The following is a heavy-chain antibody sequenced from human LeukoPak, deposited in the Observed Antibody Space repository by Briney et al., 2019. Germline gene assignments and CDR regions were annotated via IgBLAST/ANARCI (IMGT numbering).Heavy chain of an antibody. D-gene: IGHD3-22*01. J-gene: IGHJ4*02. V-gene: IGHV3-11*04. CDR3: ARSGYYYDSSGYLTPDY. Sequence: GGSLRLSCAASGFSISDYYMSWIRQAPGKGLEWSSYISSSGSNIYADSVKGRFTISRDNAKNTLYLQMNSLRAEDTAVYYCARSGYYYDSSGYLTPDYWGQGTLVTVSS. CDR1: GFSISDYY. CDR2: ISSSGSNI.